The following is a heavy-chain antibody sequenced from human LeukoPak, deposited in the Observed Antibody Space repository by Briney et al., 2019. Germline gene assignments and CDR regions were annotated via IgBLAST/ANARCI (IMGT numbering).Heavy chain of an antibody. J-gene: IGHJ5*02. CDR1: GYTLTELS. CDR2: FDPEDGET. V-gene: IGHV1-24*01. Sequence: ASVKVSCKVSGYTLTELSMHGVREAPGKGLEWVGGFDPEDGETIYAQNFQGRVTMTEDTSTDTAYMKLSSLRSEDTAVYYCATLHPFRYFDWLSPAIWFDPWGQGTLVTVSS. CDR3: ATLHPFRYFDWLSPAIWFDP. D-gene: IGHD3-9*01.